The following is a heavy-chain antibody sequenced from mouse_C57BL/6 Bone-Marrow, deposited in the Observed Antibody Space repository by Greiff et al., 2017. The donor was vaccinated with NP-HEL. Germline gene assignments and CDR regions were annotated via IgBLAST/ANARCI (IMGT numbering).Heavy chain of an antibody. D-gene: IGHD3-1*01. V-gene: IGHV1-74*01. J-gene: IGHJ3*01. CDR3: AIGSSGYGFAY. CDR1: GYTFTSYW. CDR2: IHPSDSDT. Sequence: QVQLQQPGAELVKPGASVKVSCKASGYTFTSYWMHWVKQRPGQGLEWIGRIHPSDSDTNYNQKFKGKATLTVDKSSSPAYMQLSSLTSEDSAVYCCAIGSSGYGFAYWGQGTLVTVSA.